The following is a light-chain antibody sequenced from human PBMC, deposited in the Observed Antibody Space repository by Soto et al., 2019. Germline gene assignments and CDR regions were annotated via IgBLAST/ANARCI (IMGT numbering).Light chain of an antibody. V-gene: IGKV1-5*03. CDR3: LQDYGDSWT. Sequence: DIQMTQSPSTLSGSVGDRVTITCRASQTISSWLAWYQQKPGKAPKLLIYKASTLKSGVPSRFSGSGSGTEFTLTISSLQPEDFASYYCLQDYGDSWTFGQGTKVDI. CDR2: KAS. CDR1: QTISSW. J-gene: IGKJ1*01.